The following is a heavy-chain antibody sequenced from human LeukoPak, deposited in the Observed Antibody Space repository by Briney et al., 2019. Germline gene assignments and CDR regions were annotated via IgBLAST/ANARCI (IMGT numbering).Heavy chain of an antibody. Sequence: GGSLRLSCAASGFTFSGYAMHWVRQAPGKGLEWVAVISYDGSNKYYADSVKGRFTISRDNSKNTLYLQMNSLRAEDTAVYYCARDKKRGYSKTTPEYYFDYWGQGTLVTVSS. V-gene: IGHV3-30-3*01. D-gene: IGHD5-18*01. CDR1: GFTFSGYA. CDR3: ARDKKRGYSKTTPEYYFDY. CDR2: ISYDGSNK. J-gene: IGHJ4*02.